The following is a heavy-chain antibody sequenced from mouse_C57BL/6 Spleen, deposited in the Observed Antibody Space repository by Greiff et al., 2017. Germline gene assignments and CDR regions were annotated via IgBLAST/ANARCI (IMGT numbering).Heavy chain of an antibody. CDR1: GFSLTSYG. V-gene: IGHV2-2*01. D-gene: IGHD1-1*01. CDR3: ASLRSGPYAMDY. Sequence: QVQLKQSGPGLVQPSQSLSITCTVSGFSLTSYGVHWVRQSPGKGLEWLGVIWSGGSTDYNAAFISRLSISKDNSKSQVFFKMNSLQADDTAIYYCASLRSGPYAMDYWGQGTSVTVSS. J-gene: IGHJ4*01. CDR2: IWSGGST.